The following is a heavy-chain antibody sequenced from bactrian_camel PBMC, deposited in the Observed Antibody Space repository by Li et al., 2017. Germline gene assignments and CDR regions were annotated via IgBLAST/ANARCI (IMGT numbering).Heavy chain of an antibody. D-gene: IGHD6*01. V-gene: IGHV3S40*01. CDR2: ISSGGETT. CDR3: AMPYPAYAVVADETNY. CDR1: GFTFSNYY. Sequence: DVQLVESGGDLVQPGGSLRLSCEASGFTFSNYYMSWVRQPPGKGLEWVSSISSGGETTYYVDSVKGRFTISRDNAKKTLDLQLNSLKTEDTAMYYCAMPYPAYAVVADETNYWGQGTQVTVS. J-gene: IGHJ4*01.